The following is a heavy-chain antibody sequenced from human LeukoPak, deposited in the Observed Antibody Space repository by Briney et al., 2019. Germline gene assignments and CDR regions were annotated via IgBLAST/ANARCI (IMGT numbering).Heavy chain of an antibody. CDR3: ARRIGYCSSTSCYSNWFDP. V-gene: IGHV5-51*01. J-gene: IGHJ5*02. CDR2: IYPGDSDT. D-gene: IGHD2-2*01. CDR1: GSIFTSYW. Sequence: GESLQISCQGSGSIFTSYWIGWVRQLPGKGLEWMGIIYPGDSDTRYSPSFQGQVTISADKSISTAYLQWSSLKASDTAMYYCARRIGYCSSTSCYSNWFDPWGQGTLVTISS.